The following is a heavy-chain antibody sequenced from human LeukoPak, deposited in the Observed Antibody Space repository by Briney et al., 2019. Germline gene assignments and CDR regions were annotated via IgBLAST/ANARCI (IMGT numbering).Heavy chain of an antibody. CDR1: GFTFSSYS. CDR2: ISSSSSTI. J-gene: IGHJ3*01. Sequence: GGSLRLSCAASGFTFSSYSMNWVRQAPGKGLEWVSYISSSSSTIYYADSVKGRFTISRDNAKNSLYLQMNSLRDEDTAVYYCAYVGIAAAGNRMDAFDVCGQGTMAIVSS. V-gene: IGHV3-48*02. CDR3: AYVGIAAAGNRMDAFDV. D-gene: IGHD6-13*01.